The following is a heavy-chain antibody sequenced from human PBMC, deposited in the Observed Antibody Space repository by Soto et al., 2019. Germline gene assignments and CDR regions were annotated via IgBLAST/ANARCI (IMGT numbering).Heavy chain of an antibody. J-gene: IGHJ6*02. Sequence: QVQLVESGGGVVQPGRSLRLSCAASGFTFSSYGMHWVRQAPGKGLEWVAVISYDGSNKYYADSVKGRFTISRDNSKNTLYLQMNSLRAEDTAVYYCATLTPMTTVTTSYYYYGMDVWGQGTTVTVSS. V-gene: IGHV3-30*03. CDR1: GFTFSSYG. CDR3: ATLTPMTTVTTSYYYYGMDV. CDR2: ISYDGSNK. D-gene: IGHD4-17*01.